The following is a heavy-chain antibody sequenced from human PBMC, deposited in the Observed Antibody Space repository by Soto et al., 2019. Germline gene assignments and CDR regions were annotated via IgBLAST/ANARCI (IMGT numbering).Heavy chain of an antibody. CDR2: INHRGST. V-gene: IGHV4-34*01. Sequence: QVQLQQWGAGLLKPSETLSLTCAVYGGSFSGYYWSWIRQPPGKGLEWIGEINHRGSTNYNPSLKSRVTVSVDTSKNQFSLKLSSVTAADTAVYYCARGLTTVTTVRYFDHWGQGTLVTFSS. J-gene: IGHJ4*02. CDR3: ARGLTTVTTVRYFDH. D-gene: IGHD4-17*01. CDR1: GGSFSGYY.